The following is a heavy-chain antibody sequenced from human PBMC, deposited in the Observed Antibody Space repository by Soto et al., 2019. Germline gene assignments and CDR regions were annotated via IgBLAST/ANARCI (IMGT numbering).Heavy chain of an antibody. D-gene: IGHD3-3*01. V-gene: IGHV1-69*13. Sequence: SVKVSCKASGGTFSSYAISWVRQAPGQGLEWMGGIIPIFGTANYAQKFQGRVTITADESTSTAYMELSSLRSEDTAVYYCARDRKSIFGVVSHYYYGMDVWGQGTTVTVSS. J-gene: IGHJ6*02. CDR3: ARDRKSIFGVVSHYYYGMDV. CDR1: GGTFSSYA. CDR2: IIPIFGTA.